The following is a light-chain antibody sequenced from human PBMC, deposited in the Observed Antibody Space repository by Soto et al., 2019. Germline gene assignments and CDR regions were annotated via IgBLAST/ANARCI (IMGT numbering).Light chain of an antibody. Sequence: DIQFTQSPSFLSASVGDRVTITCRASQGISSYLAWYQQKPGKAPNLLIYAASTLQSGVPSRFSGSGSGTEFTLTISSLQPEDFATYYCQQLNSYPRTFGQGTKLEIK. CDR3: QQLNSYPRT. CDR1: QGISSY. V-gene: IGKV1-9*01. J-gene: IGKJ2*01. CDR2: AAS.